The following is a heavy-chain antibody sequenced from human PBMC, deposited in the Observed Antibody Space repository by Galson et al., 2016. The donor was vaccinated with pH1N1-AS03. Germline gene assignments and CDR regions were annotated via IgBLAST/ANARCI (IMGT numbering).Heavy chain of an antibody. J-gene: IGHJ4*02. CDR3: ARADQSEYGPLMIDY. CDR1: GGSISSYY. V-gene: IGHV4-59*01. D-gene: IGHD2-8*01. CDR2: IYYSGST. Sequence: ETLSLTCTVSGGSISSYYWGRVRQPPGKGLEWIGYIYYSGSTNYNPSLRNRVTISLDTSKNQFSLELTSVTAADTALYYCARADQSEYGPLMIDYWGQGTLVTVSS.